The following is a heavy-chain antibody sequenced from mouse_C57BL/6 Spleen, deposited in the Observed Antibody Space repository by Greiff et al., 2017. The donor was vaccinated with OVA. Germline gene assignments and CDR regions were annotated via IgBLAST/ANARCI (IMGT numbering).Heavy chain of an antibody. CDR2: INPSNGGT. Sequence: QVQLKQPGTELVKPGASVKLSCKASGYTFTSYWMHWVKQRPGQGLEWIGNINPSNGGTNYNEKFKSKATLTVDKSSSTAYMQLSSLTSEDSAVYYCARCGTTVVATDYWGQGTTLTVSS. CDR3: ARCGTTVVATDY. J-gene: IGHJ2*01. D-gene: IGHD1-1*01. V-gene: IGHV1-53*01. CDR1: GYTFTSYW.